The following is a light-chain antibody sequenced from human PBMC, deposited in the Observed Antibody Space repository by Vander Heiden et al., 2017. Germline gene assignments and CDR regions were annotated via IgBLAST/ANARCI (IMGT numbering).Light chain of an antibody. Sequence: QSVLTQSPSVSGAPGQSVTISCTGSSSNIGGGYDVHWYQQLPGTAPKLLIYGNSNRPSGGPDRFSGSRSGTSASLAITGLQAEDEDDYYCQSYDYSRSALYVFGTGTKVTVL. CDR1: SSNIGGGYD. J-gene: IGLJ1*01. CDR3: QSYDYSRSALYV. CDR2: GNS. V-gene: IGLV1-40*01.